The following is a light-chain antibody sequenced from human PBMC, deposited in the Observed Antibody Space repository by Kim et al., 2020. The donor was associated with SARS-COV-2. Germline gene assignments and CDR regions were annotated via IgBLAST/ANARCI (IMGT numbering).Light chain of an antibody. CDR3: QKYNSAPWT. CDR2: AAS. V-gene: IGKV1-27*01. Sequence: ASVEDRVTLTCRASQDIANSVACYQQKPGKVPKLLIYAASTLQSGVPSRCSGSGSGTEFTLTIGSLQTEDVATYYCQKYNSAPWTFGPGTKVDIK. CDR1: QDIANS. J-gene: IGKJ1*01.